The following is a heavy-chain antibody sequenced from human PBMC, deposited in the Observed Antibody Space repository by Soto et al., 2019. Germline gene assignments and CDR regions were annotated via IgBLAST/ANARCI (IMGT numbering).Heavy chain of an antibody. CDR2: INAGNGNT. V-gene: IGHV1-3*01. CDR3: ARGITLPTPLDY. CDR1: GYTYTSYA. J-gene: IGHJ4*02. Sequence: ASVKVSCNASGYTYTSYAMHWVRQAPGQRLEWMGWINAGNGNTKYSQKFQGRVTITRDTSASTAYMELSSLRSEDTAVYYCARGITLPTPLDYWGQGTLVTVSS. D-gene: IGHD1-20*01.